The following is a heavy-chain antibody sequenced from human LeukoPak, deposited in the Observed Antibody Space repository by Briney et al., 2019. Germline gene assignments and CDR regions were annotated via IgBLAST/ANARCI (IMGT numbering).Heavy chain of an antibody. CDR2: INHSGST. J-gene: IGHJ5*02. V-gene: IGHV4-34*01. CDR1: GGSFSGYY. D-gene: IGHD2-15*01. CDR3: ARDNHCSGGSCYSNWFDP. Sequence: SETLSLTCAVYGGSFSGYYWSWIRQPPGKGLEWIGEINHSGSTNYNPSLKSRVTISVDTSKNQFSLKLSSVTAADTAVYYCARDNHCSGGSCYSNWFDPWGQGTLVTVSS.